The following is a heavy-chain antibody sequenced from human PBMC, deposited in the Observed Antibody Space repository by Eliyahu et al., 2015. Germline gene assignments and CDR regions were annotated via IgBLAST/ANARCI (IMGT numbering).Heavy chain of an antibody. CDR3: ARDQLEQTRPPDLLSPDY. CDR1: GYTFTGYY. V-gene: IGHV1-2*02. J-gene: IGHJ4*02. D-gene: IGHD1-1*01. Sequence: QVQLVQSGAEVKKPGASVKVSCKASGYTFTGYYRHWVRQAPGQGLEWMGWINPNSGGTNYAQKFQGRVTMTRDTSISTAYMELSRLRSDDTAVYYCARDQLEQTRPPDLLSPDYWGQGTLVTVSS. CDR2: INPNSGGT.